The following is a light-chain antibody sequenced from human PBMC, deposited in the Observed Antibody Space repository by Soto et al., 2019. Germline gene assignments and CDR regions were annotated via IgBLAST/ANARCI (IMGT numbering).Light chain of an antibody. CDR3: QQYGSSPRT. Sequence: EIVLTQSPATLSLSPGERTTLSCRAGQSVGTYLAWYQQKPGQAPRLLIYDASNRATGIPARFSGSGSGTDFTLTISRLEPEDFAVYYCQQYGSSPRTFGQGTRLEIK. CDR2: DAS. CDR1: QSVGTY. J-gene: IGKJ5*01. V-gene: IGKV3-20*01.